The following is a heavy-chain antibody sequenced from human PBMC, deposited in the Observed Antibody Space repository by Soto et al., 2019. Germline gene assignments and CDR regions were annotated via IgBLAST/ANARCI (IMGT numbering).Heavy chain of an antibody. CDR3: ARSIAVAGIDY. CDR2: ISYDGSNK. Sequence: GGSLRLSCAASGFTFSSYAMHWVRQAPGKGLEWVAVISYDGSNKYYADSVKGRFTISRDNSKNTLYLQMNSLRAEDTAVYYCARSIAVAGIDYWGQGTLVTV. J-gene: IGHJ4*02. CDR1: GFTFSSYA. V-gene: IGHV3-30-3*01. D-gene: IGHD6-19*01.